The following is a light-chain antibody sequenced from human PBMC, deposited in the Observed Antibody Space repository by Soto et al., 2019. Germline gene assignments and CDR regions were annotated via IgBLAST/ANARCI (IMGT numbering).Light chain of an antibody. V-gene: IGLV2-11*01. Sequence: QSALTQPRSVSGSPGQSVTISCTGTSSDVGGYNYVSWYQQHPGKAPKLMIYDVSKRPSGVPDRFSGSKSGNTASLTISGLQAEDEADYYCCSYAGNPYGFGTGTKLTVL. CDR2: DVS. CDR1: SSDVGGYNY. CDR3: CSYAGNPYG. J-gene: IGLJ1*01.